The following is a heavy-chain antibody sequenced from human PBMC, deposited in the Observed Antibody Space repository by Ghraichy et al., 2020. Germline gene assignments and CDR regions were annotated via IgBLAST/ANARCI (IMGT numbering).Heavy chain of an antibody. Sequence: SETLSLTCAVSGGSISSSNWWSWVRQPPGKGLEWIGEIYHSGSTNYNPSLKSRVTISVDKSKNQFSLKLSSCTAAATAVYYCARDRSRYDLLTGSYPCGWFDPWGQGTLVTVSS. CDR3: ARDRSRYDLLTGSYPCGWFDP. V-gene: IGHV4-4*02. D-gene: IGHD3-9*01. CDR2: IYHSGST. CDR1: GGSISSSNW. J-gene: IGHJ5*02.